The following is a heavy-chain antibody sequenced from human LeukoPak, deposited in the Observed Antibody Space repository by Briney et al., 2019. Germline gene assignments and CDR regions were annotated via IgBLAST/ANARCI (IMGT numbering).Heavy chain of an antibody. CDR3: AKAWELLGWDY. J-gene: IGHJ4*02. CDR1: GFTFSSYW. CDR2: IKQDGSEK. Sequence: GGSLRLSCAASGFTFSSYWMSWVRQAPGKGLEWVANIKQDGSEKDYVDSVKGRFTISRDTAKNSLYLQMNSLRAEDTAVYYCAKAWELLGWDYWGQGTLVTVSS. D-gene: IGHD1-26*01. V-gene: IGHV3-7*01.